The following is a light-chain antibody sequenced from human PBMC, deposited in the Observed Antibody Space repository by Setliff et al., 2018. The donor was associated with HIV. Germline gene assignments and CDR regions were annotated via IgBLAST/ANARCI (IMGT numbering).Light chain of an antibody. CDR3: QVWESSSDHWV. J-gene: IGLJ3*02. V-gene: IGLV3-21*03. CDR1: NIGSKS. Sequence: SYELTQPPSVSVAPGKTARIPCGGNNIGSKSVHWYQQKPGQAPVLVVYDDNDRPSGITERFSGSNSGRTATLTIIRVEAGDEADYYCQVWESSSDHWVFGGGTKVTV. CDR2: DDN.